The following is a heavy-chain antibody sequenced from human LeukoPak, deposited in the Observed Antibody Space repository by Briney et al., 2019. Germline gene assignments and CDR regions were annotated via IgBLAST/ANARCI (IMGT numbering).Heavy chain of an antibody. D-gene: IGHD2-15*01. CDR2: ISSSSSYI. CDR1: GFTFSSYS. J-gene: IGHJ4*02. Sequence: PGGSLRLSCAASGFTFSSYSMNWVRQAPGKGLGWVSSISSSSSYIYYADSVKGRFTISRDNAKNSLYLQMNSLRAEDTAVYYCAREPLGYCSGGSCYTFDYWGQGTLVTVSS. CDR3: AREPLGYCSGGSCYTFDY. V-gene: IGHV3-21*01.